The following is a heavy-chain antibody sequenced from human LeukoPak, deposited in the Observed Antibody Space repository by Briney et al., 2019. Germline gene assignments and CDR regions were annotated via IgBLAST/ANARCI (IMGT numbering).Heavy chain of an antibody. CDR1: GFDLSDYY. CDR2: ISSSGGNI. J-gene: IGHJ4*01. CDR3: ARRRDYFDY. Sequence: GGSLRLSCVVSGFDLSDYYMSWIRQAPGKGLEWISYISSSGGNIYFADSVKGRFTMSRDNARGSLYLQMNSLTADDTAVYYCARRRDYFDYWGQGTLVTVSS. V-gene: IGHV3-11*01.